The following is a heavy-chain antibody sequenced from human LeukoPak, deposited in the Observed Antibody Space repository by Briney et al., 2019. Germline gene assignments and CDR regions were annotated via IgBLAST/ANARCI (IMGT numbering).Heavy chain of an antibody. Sequence: GGSLRLSCAASGFTFSSYEMNWVRQAPGKGLEWVSYISSSGSTIYYADSVKGRFTISRDNAKNSLYLQMNSLRAEDTAVYYCARGYRELLWFGELLSLRYYYGMDVWGQGTTVTVSS. V-gene: IGHV3-48*03. J-gene: IGHJ6*02. CDR2: ISSSGSTI. CDR3: ARGYRELLWFGELLSLRYYYGMDV. D-gene: IGHD3-10*01. CDR1: GFTFSSYE.